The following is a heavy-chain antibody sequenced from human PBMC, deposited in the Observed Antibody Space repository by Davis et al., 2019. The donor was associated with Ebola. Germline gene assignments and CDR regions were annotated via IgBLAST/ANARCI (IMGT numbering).Heavy chain of an antibody. D-gene: IGHD2-15*01. CDR3: AGDRHRLGYCSGGSCYSPPGY. V-gene: IGHV3-21*01. CDR2: ISSSSSYI. CDR1: GFTFSSYS. J-gene: IGHJ4*02. Sequence: GGSLRLSCAASGFTFSSYSMNWVRQAPGKGLEWVSSISSSSSYIYYADSVKGRFTISRDNAKNSLYLQMNSLRAEDTAVYYCAGDRHRLGYCSGGSCYSPPGYWGQGTLVTVSS.